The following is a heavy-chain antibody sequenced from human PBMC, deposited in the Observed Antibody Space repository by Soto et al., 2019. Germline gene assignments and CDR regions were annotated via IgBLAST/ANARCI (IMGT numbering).Heavy chain of an antibody. CDR3: AAGEASSRNLAPYYLDF. V-gene: IGHV4-59*01. CDR2: IHYSGTT. CDR1: GGSMRNYF. J-gene: IGHJ4*02. D-gene: IGHD6-13*01. Sequence: SETLSLTCTVSGGSMRNYFWTWIRQPPGKGREWIGYIHYSGTTSFFPSYNPSLRSRVTISEDTSKNQFSLKLLSVTTADTAVYFCAAGEASSRNLAPYYLDFWGQGTLVTVS.